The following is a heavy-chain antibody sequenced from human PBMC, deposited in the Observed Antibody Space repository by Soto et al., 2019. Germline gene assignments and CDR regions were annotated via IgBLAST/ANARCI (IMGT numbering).Heavy chain of an antibody. J-gene: IGHJ4*02. V-gene: IGHV5-10-1*01. CDR3: ARQIYDSDPGPNSQYYFDS. CDR2: IDPSDSQT. Sequence: PGEALKISWKGSGYIFAGYWITGGRQKAGKGQEWRGRIDPSDSQTYYRPSLRGHVTISATKSITTVFLQWSSLRASATAMYYCARQIYDSDPGPNSQYYFDSWGQGPPATV. CDR1: GYIFAGYW. D-gene: IGHD2-21*01.